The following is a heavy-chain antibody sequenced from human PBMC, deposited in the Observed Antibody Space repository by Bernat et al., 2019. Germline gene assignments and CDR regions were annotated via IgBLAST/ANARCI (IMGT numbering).Heavy chain of an antibody. CDR3: ARDGHYYYDSSGLYWYFDL. J-gene: IGHJ2*01. CDR1: GFTFSSYS. CDR2: ISSSSSTI. V-gene: IGHV3-48*02. D-gene: IGHD3-22*01. Sequence: EVQLVESGGGLVQPGGSLRLSCAASGFTFSSYSMNWVRQAPGKGLEWVSYISSSSSTIYYADSVKCRFTISRDNAKNSLYLQMNSLRDEDTAVYYCARDGHYYYDSSGLYWYFDLWGRGTLVTVSS.